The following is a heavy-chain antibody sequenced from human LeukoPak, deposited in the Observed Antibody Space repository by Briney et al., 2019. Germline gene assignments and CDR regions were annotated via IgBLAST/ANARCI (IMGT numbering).Heavy chain of an antibody. CDR1: GFTFSSYW. V-gene: IGHV3-7*01. J-gene: IGHJ4*02. CDR3: AREKQSGGTPFDY. CDR2: IKQDGSEK. D-gene: IGHD1-26*01. Sequence: GGSLRLSCAASGFTFSSYWMSWVRHAPGKGLDWVANIKQDGSEKYYVDSVKGRFTISRDNAKNTLYLQMNSLRDEDTPLYYCAREKQSGGTPFDYWGRGALVTVSS.